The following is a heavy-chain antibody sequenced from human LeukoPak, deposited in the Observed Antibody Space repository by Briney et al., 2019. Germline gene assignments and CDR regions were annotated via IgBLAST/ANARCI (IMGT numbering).Heavy chain of an antibody. CDR2: INQDGSVK. J-gene: IGHJ4*02. D-gene: IGHD6-19*01. V-gene: IGHV3-7*03. CDR1: GFSFSGYW. CDR3: ARTGYSSNSLDY. Sequence: PGGSLRLSCAASGFSFSGYWMSWVRQAPGKGLEWVANINQDGSVKQYVDSLKGRFTISRDNVKNSMYLQMNSLGAEDTAVYYCARTGYSSNSLDYWGQGTLVTVPS.